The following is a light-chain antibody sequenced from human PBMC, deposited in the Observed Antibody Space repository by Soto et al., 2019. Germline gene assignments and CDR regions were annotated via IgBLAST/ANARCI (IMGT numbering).Light chain of an antibody. J-gene: IGLJ2*01. CDR2: LSSDGSH. CDR3: QTWDTGARVV. V-gene: IGLV4-69*01. Sequence: QLVLTQSPSASASLGASVKLTCTLSSGHSSYAIAWHQQQPEKGPRYLMKLSSDGSHSKGDGIPDRFSGSSSGAERYLTISSRRSEDEADYYCQTWDTGARVVFGGGTKLTVL. CDR1: SGHSSYA.